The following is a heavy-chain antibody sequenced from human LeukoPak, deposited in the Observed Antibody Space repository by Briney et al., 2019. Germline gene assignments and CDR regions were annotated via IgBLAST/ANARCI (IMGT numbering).Heavy chain of an antibody. CDR1: GFTFSSYA. V-gene: IGHV3-30-3*01. D-gene: IGHD5-18*01. Sequence: GRSLRLSCAASGFTFSSYAMHWVRQAPGKGLEWVAVISYDGSNKYYADSVKSRFTISRDNSKNTLYLQMNSLRAEDTAVYYCARGTDSGYSYGLDYWGQGTLVTVSS. CDR3: ARGTDSGYSYGLDY. J-gene: IGHJ4*02. CDR2: ISYDGSNK.